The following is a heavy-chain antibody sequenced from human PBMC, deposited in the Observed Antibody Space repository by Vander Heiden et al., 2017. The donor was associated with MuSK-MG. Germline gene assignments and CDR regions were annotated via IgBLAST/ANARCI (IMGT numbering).Heavy chain of an antibody. J-gene: IGHJ4*02. CDR1: GYSISSGYY. CDR2: IYHSGST. CDR3: ARQRIAAAGTLIDY. V-gene: IGHV4-38-2*01. Sequence: QVQLQESGPGLVKPSETLSLTCAVSGYSISSGYYWGWIRQPPGKGLEWIGSIYHSGSTYYNPSLKSRVTISVDTSKNQFSLKLSSVTAADTAVYYCARQRIAAAGTLIDYWGQGTLVTVSS. D-gene: IGHD6-13*01.